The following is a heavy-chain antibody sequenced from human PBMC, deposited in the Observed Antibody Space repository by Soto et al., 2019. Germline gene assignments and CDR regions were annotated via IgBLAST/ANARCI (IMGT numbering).Heavy chain of an antibody. CDR2: ISSSSSTI. D-gene: IGHD3-22*01. J-gene: IGHJ4*02. CDR3: ARDDYYYTSGYLDLFAY. CDR1: GFTFSSYS. V-gene: IGHV3-48*02. Sequence: GGSLRLSCAASGFTFSSYSMNWVRQAPGKGLEWVSYISSSSSTIYYADSVKGRFTISRDNAKNSLYLQMNSLRDEDTAVYYCARDDYYYTSGYLDLFAYRGRGTLVTVSS.